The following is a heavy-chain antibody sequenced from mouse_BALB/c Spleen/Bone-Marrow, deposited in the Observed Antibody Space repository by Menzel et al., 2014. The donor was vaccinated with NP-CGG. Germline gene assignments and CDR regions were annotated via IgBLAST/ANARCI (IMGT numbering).Heavy chain of an antibody. CDR1: SFNIKDTY. Sequence: VQLKHSGAELVKPGASVKLSCTASSFNIKDTYMHWVKQRPEQGLEWIGRIDPANGNTKYDPKFQGKATITADTSSNTAYLQLSSLTSEDTAVYYCVSYYYGNYFDSWGQGTTLTVSS. CDR2: IDPANGNT. V-gene: IGHV14-3*02. J-gene: IGHJ2*01. D-gene: IGHD1-1*01. CDR3: VSYYYGNYFDS.